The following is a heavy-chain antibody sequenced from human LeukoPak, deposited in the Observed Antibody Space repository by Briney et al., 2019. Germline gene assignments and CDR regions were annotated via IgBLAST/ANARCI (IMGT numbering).Heavy chain of an antibody. CDR2: IRSKAYGGTT. Sequence: GGSLRLSCAASGFTFDDYGMSWFRQAPGKGLEWVGFIRSKAYGGTTEYAAAVKGRFTISRDDSKSIAYLQMNSLKTEDTAVYYCTRPGKDIVVVPAAANSRGRPHEYYYYYYYMDVWGKGTTVTVSS. J-gene: IGHJ6*03. CDR3: TRPGKDIVVVPAAANSRGRPHEYYYYYYYMDV. V-gene: IGHV3-49*03. D-gene: IGHD2-2*01. CDR1: GFTFDDYG.